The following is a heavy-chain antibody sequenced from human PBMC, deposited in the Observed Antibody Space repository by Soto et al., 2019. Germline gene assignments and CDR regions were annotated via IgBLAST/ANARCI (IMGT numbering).Heavy chain of an antibody. Sequence: QVQLVESGGGVVQPGRSLRLSCAASGFTFSSYGMHWVRQAPGKGLEWVAVIWYDGSNKYYADSVKGRFTISRDNSKNTLYLQKNSLRAEDTAVYYSARRAVAVPFDYWGQGTLVTVSS. D-gene: IGHD6-19*01. J-gene: IGHJ4*02. CDR3: ARRAVAVPFDY. CDR1: GFTFSSYG. V-gene: IGHV3-33*01. CDR2: IWYDGSNK.